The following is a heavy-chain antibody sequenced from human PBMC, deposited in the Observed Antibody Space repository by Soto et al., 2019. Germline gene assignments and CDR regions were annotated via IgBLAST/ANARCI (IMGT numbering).Heavy chain of an antibody. J-gene: IGHJ5*02. CDR2: IYYSGST. V-gene: IGHV4-31*03. D-gene: IGHD1-7*01. CDR1: GGSISSGGYY. Sequence: QVQLQESGPGLVKPSQTLSLTCTVSGGSISSGGYYWSWIRQHPGKGLEWIGYIYYSGSTYYNPSLKSRVTISVDTSKNQFSLKLSSVTAADTAVYYCARGGITGTTANWFDPWGQGTLATVSS. CDR3: ARGGITGTTANWFDP.